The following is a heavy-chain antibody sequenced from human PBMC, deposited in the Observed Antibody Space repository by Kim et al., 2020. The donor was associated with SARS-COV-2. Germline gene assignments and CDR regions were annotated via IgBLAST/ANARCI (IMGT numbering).Heavy chain of an antibody. CDR3: ARVFDTYYFDS. D-gene: IGHD3-16*01. V-gene: IGHV3-33*01. Sequence: GGSLRLSCAASGFTFSSYGMHWVRQAPGKGLEWVALTWNDGSNKFYADSVMGRFTISRDNSKNTLYLQMSSLRVEDTAVYYCARVFDTYYFDSWGQGTLVTVSS. CDR1: GFTFSSYG. J-gene: IGHJ4*02. CDR2: TWNDGSNK.